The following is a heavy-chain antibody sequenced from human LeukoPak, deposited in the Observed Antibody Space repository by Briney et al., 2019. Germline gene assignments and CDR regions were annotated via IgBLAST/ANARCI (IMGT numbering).Heavy chain of an antibody. Sequence: SETLSLTCTVSGDSISSSYWSWIRQPPGKRLEWVGYVHYTGKPNYNPSLNNRATISVDMSKNQFSLTLTSVTLADTAVYYCARGYYDRSGSSNPFDSWGQGTLVTVSA. J-gene: IGHJ4*02. CDR3: ARGYYDRSGSSNPFDS. D-gene: IGHD3-22*01. V-gene: IGHV4-59*01. CDR2: VHYTGKP. CDR1: GDSISSSY.